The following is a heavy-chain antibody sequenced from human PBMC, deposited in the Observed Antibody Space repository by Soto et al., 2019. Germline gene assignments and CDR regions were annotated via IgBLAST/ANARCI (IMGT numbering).Heavy chain of an antibody. D-gene: IGHD2-21*01. J-gene: IGHJ3*02. CDR2: SKHSGST. Sequence: QVQLQQWGAGLLKPSETLSLICAVYGGPFSGYYWSWILQPPGKGLEWIGNSKHSGSTNYNPSLRSRVTSSGDTSKNQFSLKLTYVAAAVTAMYVCARAYDCSDCHYAFDTWSAGTMVRCSS. CDR1: GGPFSGYY. V-gene: IGHV4-34*01. CDR3: ARAYDCSDCHYAFDT.